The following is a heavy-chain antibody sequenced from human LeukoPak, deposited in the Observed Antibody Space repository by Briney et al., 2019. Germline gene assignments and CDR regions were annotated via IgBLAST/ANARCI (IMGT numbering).Heavy chain of an antibody. CDR1: GYTFTSYG. Sequence: ASVKVSCKASGYTFTSYGISWVRQAPGQGLEWMGWISAYNGNTNYAQKLQGRVTMTTDTSTSTAYMELRSLRSDDTAVYSCARVSMIVVVDAFDIWGQGTMVTVSS. J-gene: IGHJ3*02. D-gene: IGHD3-22*01. CDR2: ISAYNGNT. CDR3: ARVSMIVVVDAFDI. V-gene: IGHV1-18*01.